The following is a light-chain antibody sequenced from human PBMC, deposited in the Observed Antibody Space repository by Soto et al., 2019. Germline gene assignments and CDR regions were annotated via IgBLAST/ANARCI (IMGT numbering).Light chain of an antibody. CDR3: SSYAGSNNFEV. J-gene: IGLJ2*01. V-gene: IGLV2-14*01. CDR2: EVS. CDR1: SSDVGGYNY. Sequence: QSVLTQPASVSGSPGQSITISCTGTSSDVGGYNYVSWYQQHPGKAPKLMIYEVSNRPSGVSNRFSGSKSGNTASLTVSGLQAEDEADYYCSSYAGSNNFEVFGGGTKLTVL.